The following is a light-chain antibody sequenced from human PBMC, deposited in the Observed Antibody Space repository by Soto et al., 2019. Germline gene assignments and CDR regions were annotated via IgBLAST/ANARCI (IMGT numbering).Light chain of an antibody. CDR1: QRISSW. V-gene: IGKV1-12*01. CDR3: QQANSVPWT. Sequence: IQMTQSPSSVSASVGDRVILTCRASQRISSWLAWYHQRPGKAPKLLIYATYTLETGGPSRFIGRGSGRDFPLTISSLQPEDLGTYFCQQANSVPWTFGQGTKVEVK. J-gene: IGKJ1*01. CDR2: ATY.